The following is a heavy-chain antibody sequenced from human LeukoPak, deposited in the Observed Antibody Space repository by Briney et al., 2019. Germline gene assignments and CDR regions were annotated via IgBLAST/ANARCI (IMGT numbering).Heavy chain of an antibody. V-gene: IGHV3-48*03. J-gene: IGHJ4*02. CDR2: ISSSGSTI. CDR3: AKDRLRLGELSLHYFDY. CDR1: GFTFSSYE. Sequence: GGSLRLSCAASGFTFSSYEMNWVRQAPGKGLEWVSYISSSGSTIYYADSVKGRFTISRDNSKNTLYLQMNSLRAEDTAVYYCAKDRLRLGELSLHYFDYWGQGTLVTVSS. D-gene: IGHD3-16*02.